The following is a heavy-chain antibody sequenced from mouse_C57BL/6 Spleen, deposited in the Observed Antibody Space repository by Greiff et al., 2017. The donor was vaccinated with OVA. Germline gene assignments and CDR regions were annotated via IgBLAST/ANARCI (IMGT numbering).Heavy chain of an antibody. CDR2: FYPGSGSI. V-gene: IGHV1-62-2*01. Sequence: QVQLQQSGAELVKPGASVKLSCKASGYTFTEYTIHWVKQRSGQGLEWIGWFYPGSGSIKYNEKFKDKATLTADKSSSTVYMELSRLTSEDSAVYFCARHEGGEEGYGNWYFDVWGTGTTVTVSS. D-gene: IGHD2-10*02. CDR1: GYTFTEYT. CDR3: ARHEGGEEGYGNWYFDV. J-gene: IGHJ1*03.